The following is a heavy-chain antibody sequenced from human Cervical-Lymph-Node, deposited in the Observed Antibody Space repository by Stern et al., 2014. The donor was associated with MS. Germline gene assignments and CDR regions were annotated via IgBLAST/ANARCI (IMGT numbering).Heavy chain of an antibody. Sequence: QVQLVQSGAEVKKPGSSVRVSCKASGGSFQRYAFNWLRQAPGQGLEWMGDIVPMFAKANYAQKFQGRVTVTADEATNTVYMELSFLTSEDTAVYYCARGRSIHYPAFAPWGQGTLVTVSS. CDR3: ARGRSIHYPAFAP. CDR1: GGSFQRYA. J-gene: IGHJ5*02. V-gene: IGHV1-69*01. CDR2: IVPMFAKA. D-gene: IGHD3-10*01.